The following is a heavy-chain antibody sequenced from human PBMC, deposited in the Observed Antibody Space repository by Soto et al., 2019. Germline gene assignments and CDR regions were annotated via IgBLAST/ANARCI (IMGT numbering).Heavy chain of an antibody. V-gene: IGHV3-21*01. CDR1: GFTFSSYS. D-gene: IGHD3-16*01. Sequence: GGSLRLSCAAYGFTFSSYSMSWVRQAPGKGLEWVSSISSSSSYIYYADSVKGRFTISRDNAKNSLYLQMNSLRAEDTAVYYCARANQEVMDYYYGMDVWGQGTTVTVSS. CDR3: ARANQEVMDYYYGMDV. J-gene: IGHJ6*02. CDR2: ISSSSSYI.